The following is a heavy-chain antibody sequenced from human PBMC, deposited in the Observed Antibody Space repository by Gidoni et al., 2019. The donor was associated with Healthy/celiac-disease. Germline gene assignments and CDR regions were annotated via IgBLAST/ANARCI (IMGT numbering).Heavy chain of an antibody. J-gene: IGHJ3*02. Sequence: QVQLQESGPGLVKPSETLSLTCTVSGGSISSYYWSWIRQPAGKGLEWIGRIYTSGSTNYNPSLKSRVTMSVDTSKNQFSLKLSSVTAADTAVYYCARGSRGLVVVAATPPYAFDIWGQGTMVTVSS. V-gene: IGHV4-4*07. CDR3: ARGSRGLVVVAATPPYAFDI. D-gene: IGHD2-15*01. CDR2: IYTSGST. CDR1: GGSISSYY.